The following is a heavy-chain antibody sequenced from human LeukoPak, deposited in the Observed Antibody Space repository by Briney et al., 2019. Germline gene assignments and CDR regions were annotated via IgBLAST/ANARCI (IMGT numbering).Heavy chain of an antibody. J-gene: IGHJ3*02. CDR1: GGTFSSYA. V-gene: IGHV1-69*13. CDR2: IIPIFGTA. CDR3: ARVPRPIPDGAFDI. D-gene: IGHD1-14*01. Sequence: ASVKVSCKASGGTFSSYAISWVRQAPGQGLEWMGGIIPIFGTANYAQKFQGRVTITADESTSTAYMELSSLRSEDTAVYYCARVPRPIPDGAFDIWGQGTMVTVSS.